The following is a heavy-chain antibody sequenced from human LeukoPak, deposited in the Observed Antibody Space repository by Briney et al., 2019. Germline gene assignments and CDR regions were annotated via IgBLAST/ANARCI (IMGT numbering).Heavy chain of an antibody. J-gene: IGHJ6*02. CDR2: ILSDGSNE. V-gene: IGHV3-30-3*01. Sequence: PGGSLRLSCAASGFTFSNFAMHWVRQAPGKGLEWVTLILSDGSNEQYADSVRGRFTISRDNSKNTLYLQMNSLRTEDTAVYYCARASPSMDVWGQGITVTVSS. CDR3: ARASPSMDV. CDR1: GFTFSNFA.